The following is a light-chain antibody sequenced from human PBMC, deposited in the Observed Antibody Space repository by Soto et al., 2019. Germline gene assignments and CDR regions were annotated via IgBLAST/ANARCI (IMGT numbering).Light chain of an antibody. CDR3: MQAPQSPLP. J-gene: IGKJ4*01. V-gene: IGKV2-28*01. CDR1: QSLLHSNGYNY. Sequence: DIVMTQSPLSLPVTPGEPASISCRSSQSLLHSNGYNYLDWYLQKPGQSPQLLIYLGSNRASGVPDRFSGSGSGTDFTLKISRVEAEDVEVYYCMQAPQSPLPFGGGTKVEIK. CDR2: LGS.